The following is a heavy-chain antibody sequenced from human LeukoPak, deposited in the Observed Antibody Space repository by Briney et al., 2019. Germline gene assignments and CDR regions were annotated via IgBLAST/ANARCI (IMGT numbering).Heavy chain of an antibody. CDR1: GGTFSSYA. V-gene: IGHV1-69*13. CDR2: IIPIFGTA. J-gene: IGHJ6*03. D-gene: IGHD4-17*01. CDR3: ASTVTYYYYYYYMDV. Sequence: SVKVSCKASGGTFSSYAISWVRQAPGQGLEWMGGIIPIFGTANYAQKFQGRVTITADESTSTAYMELSSRRSEDTAVYYCASTVTYYYYYYYMDVWGKGTTVTVSS.